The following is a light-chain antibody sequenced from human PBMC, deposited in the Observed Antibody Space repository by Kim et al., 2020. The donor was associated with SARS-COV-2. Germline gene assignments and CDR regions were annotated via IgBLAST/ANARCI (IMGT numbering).Light chain of an antibody. J-gene: IGKJ4*01. V-gene: IGKV3D-20*01. Sequence: EIVLTQSPATLSLSPGERATLSCGASQSVGNNYLAWYQQKPGLAPRLLIYDASTRATGIPDRFSASGSGTVFTLTISRLEPEDFAVYYCQQYATAPLTFGGGTKVEIK. CDR1: QSVGNNY. CDR3: QQYATAPLT. CDR2: DAS.